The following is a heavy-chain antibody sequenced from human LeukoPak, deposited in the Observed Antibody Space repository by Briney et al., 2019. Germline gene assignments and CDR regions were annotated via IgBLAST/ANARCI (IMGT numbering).Heavy chain of an antibody. D-gene: IGHD6-19*01. V-gene: IGHV3-21*01. J-gene: IGHJ4*02. CDR1: GFTFSSDS. Sequence: PGGSLRLSCAASGFTFSSDSMNWVRQAPGRGLEWVSCISSSSSYIYYADSLKGRFTVSRDNAKNSLYLQMNSLRAEDTAVYYCARDKYNSGGDGDSDYWGQGTLVTVSS. CDR2: ISSSSSYI. CDR3: ARDKYNSGGDGDSDY.